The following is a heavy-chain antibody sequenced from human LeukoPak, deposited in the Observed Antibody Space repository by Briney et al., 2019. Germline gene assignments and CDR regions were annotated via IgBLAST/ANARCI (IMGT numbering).Heavy chain of an antibody. V-gene: IGHV1-2*02. D-gene: IGHD3-10*01. Sequence: ASVKVSCKASGYTFTGYYMHWVRQAPGQGLEWMGWINPNSGGTNYAQKFQGRVTMTRDTSISTAYMELSGLRSDDTAVYYCAKANMVRGVGLFFDRNWFDPWGQGTLVTVSS. CDR2: INPNSGGT. J-gene: IGHJ5*02. CDR3: AKANMVRGVGLFFDRNWFDP. CDR1: GYTFTGYY.